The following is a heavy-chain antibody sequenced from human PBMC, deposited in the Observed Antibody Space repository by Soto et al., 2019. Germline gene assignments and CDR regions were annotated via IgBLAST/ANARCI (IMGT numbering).Heavy chain of an antibody. J-gene: IGHJ4*02. V-gene: IGHV3-74*03. D-gene: IGHD1-26*01. CDR1: GFTFVNFL. CDR2: IGPDGTDI. CDR3: AKLTWEVAPC. Sequence: VGPLRLSYSDSGFTFVNFLIHWVLQAPGKGLEWVSHIGPDGTDIVYADAVKGRFIIPRDNARNTVYLQMNSLEAEDTAVYYCAKLTWEVAPCWGQGTLGTVSS.